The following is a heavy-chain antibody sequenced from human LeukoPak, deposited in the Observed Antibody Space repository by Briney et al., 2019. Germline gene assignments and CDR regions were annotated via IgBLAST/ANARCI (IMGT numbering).Heavy chain of an antibody. D-gene: IGHD2-15*01. Sequence: SETLSLTCAVYGGSFSGYYWSWIRQPPGKGLEWIGEINHSGSTNYNPSLKSRVTISVDTSKNQFSLKLSSVTAADTAVYYCARERRRILTNNWFDPRGQGTLVTVSS. V-gene: IGHV4-34*01. CDR1: GGSFSGYY. CDR3: ARERRRILTNNWFDP. CDR2: INHSGST. J-gene: IGHJ5*02.